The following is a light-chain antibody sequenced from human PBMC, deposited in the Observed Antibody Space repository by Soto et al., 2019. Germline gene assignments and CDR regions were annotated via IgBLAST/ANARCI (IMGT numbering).Light chain of an antibody. CDR3: QQRSNWPPT. V-gene: IGKV3-11*01. CDR2: DAS. CDR1: QSVSSY. Sequence: EIVLTQSPATLSLSPGERATLSCRASQSVSSYLAWYQQKPGQAPRLLIYDASNRATGIPARFSGSASGADFALTSSSLEPEDFAVYYCQQRSNWPPTFGGGTKVEIK. J-gene: IGKJ4*01.